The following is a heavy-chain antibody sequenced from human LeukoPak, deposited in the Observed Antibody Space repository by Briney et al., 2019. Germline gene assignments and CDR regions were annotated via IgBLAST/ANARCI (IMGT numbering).Heavy chain of an antibody. Sequence: SETLSLTCTVSGGSISTYYWSWIRQPPGKGLEWIGYIYYSGSTDYNPSLKSRVTISVDTSKNQFSLKLSSVTAADTAVYYCARGGAMVRGVISYYYMDVWGKGTTVTVSS. V-gene: IGHV4-59*12. J-gene: IGHJ6*03. CDR1: GGSISTYY. D-gene: IGHD3-10*01. CDR2: IYYSGST. CDR3: ARGGAMVRGVISYYYMDV.